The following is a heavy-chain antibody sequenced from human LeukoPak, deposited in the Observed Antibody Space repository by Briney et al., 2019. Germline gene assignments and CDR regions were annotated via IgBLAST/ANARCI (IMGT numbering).Heavy chain of an antibody. Sequence: SETLSLTCTVSGGSISGHYWSWIRQPPKKGLEWIGFIYYNGSTNYNPSLKSRVTISVDTSKNQFSLKLNSVTAADTAVYYCARGKENWGDAFDIWGQGTMVTVSS. CDR3: ARGKENWGDAFDI. D-gene: IGHD7-27*01. CDR2: IYYNGST. J-gene: IGHJ3*02. V-gene: IGHV4-59*11. CDR1: GGSISGHY.